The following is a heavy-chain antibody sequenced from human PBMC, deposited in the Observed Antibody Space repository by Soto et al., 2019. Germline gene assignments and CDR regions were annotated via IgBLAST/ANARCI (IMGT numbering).Heavy chain of an antibody. Sequence: PSETLSLTCTVSGGSISSYYWSWIRQPPGKGLEWIGYIYYSGSTNYNPSLKSRVTISVDTSKNQFSLKLSSVTAADTAVYYCAREITMVRGVIGFNWFDPWGQGTLVTVSS. V-gene: IGHV4-59*01. CDR2: IYYSGST. D-gene: IGHD3-10*01. J-gene: IGHJ5*02. CDR3: AREITMVRGVIGFNWFDP. CDR1: GGSISSYY.